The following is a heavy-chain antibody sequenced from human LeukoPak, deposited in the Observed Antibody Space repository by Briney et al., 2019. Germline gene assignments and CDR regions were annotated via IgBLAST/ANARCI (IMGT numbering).Heavy chain of an antibody. CDR3: ARPFIVGDAFDI. CDR2: IYYSGST. V-gene: IGHV4-39*02. CDR1: GGSISSSSYY. Sequence: SETLSLTCTVSGGSISSSSYYWRWIRQPPGKGLEWIGSIYYSGSTYYNPSLKSRVTISVDTSKNHFSLKLSSVTAADTAVYYCARPFIVGDAFDIWGQGTMVTVSS. D-gene: IGHD2-15*01. J-gene: IGHJ3*02.